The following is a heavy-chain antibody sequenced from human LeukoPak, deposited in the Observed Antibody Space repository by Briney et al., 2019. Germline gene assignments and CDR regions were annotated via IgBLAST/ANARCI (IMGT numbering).Heavy chain of an antibody. V-gene: IGHV3-30*02. CDR3: ASTPRYSSSWYRY. CDR2: IRYDGSNK. Sequence: GGSLRLSCAASGFTFSSYGMHWVRQAPGKGLEWVAFIRYDGSNKYYADSVKGRFTISRDNSKNTLYLQMNSLRAEDTAVYYCASTPRYSSSWYRYWGQGTLVTVSS. J-gene: IGHJ4*02. D-gene: IGHD6-13*01. CDR1: GFTFSSYG.